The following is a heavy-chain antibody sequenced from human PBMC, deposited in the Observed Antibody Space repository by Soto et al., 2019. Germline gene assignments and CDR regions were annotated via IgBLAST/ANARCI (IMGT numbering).Heavy chain of an antibody. V-gene: IGHV3-33*01. CDR2: IWYDGSNK. Sequence: PAGSLRLSCAASGFTFSTYGMHWVRQAPGKGLEWVAVIWYDGSNKYYADSVKGRFTISRDNSKNTLYLQMNSLRAEDTAVYYCARGPLPGEQWLALYGMDVWGQGTTVAVSS. J-gene: IGHJ6*02. CDR3: ARGPLPGEQWLALYGMDV. D-gene: IGHD6-19*01. CDR1: GFTFSTYG.